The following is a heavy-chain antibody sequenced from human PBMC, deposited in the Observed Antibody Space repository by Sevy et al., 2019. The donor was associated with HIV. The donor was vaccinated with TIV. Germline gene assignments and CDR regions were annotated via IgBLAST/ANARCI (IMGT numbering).Heavy chain of an antibody. V-gene: IGHV3-30-3*01. D-gene: IGHD3-22*01. J-gene: IGHJ4*02. CDR3: ARDGGLYMTMIVVVISYYFDY. Sequence: WGSLRLSCAASGFTFSSYAMHWVRQAPGKGLEWVAVISYDGSNKYYADSVKGRFTISRDNSKNTLYLQMNSLRAEDTAVYYCARDGGLYMTMIVVVISYYFDYWGQGTLVTVSS. CDR1: GFTFSSYA. CDR2: ISYDGSNK.